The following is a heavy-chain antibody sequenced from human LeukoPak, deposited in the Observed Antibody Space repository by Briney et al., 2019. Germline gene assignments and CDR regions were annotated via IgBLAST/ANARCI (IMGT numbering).Heavy chain of an antibody. CDR3: ARHTRLVGAPDY. CDR1: GGSISSSSYY. CDR2: IYYSGST. J-gene: IGHJ4*02. V-gene: IGHV4-39*01. Sequence: SETLSLTCTVSGGSISSSSYYWGWIRQPPGKGLEWIGSIYYSGSTYYNPSLKSRVTISVDTSKNQFSLKLSSVTAADTAVYYCARHTRLVGAPDYWGQGTLVTVSS. D-gene: IGHD1-26*01.